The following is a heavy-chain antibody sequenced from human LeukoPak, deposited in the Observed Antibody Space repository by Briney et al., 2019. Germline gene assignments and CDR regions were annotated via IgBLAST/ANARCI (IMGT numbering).Heavy chain of an antibody. CDR2: ISSSSSTI. Sequence: GGSLRLSCAAPGFTFSSYSVNWVRQAPGKGLEWVSYISSSSSTIYYADSVKGRFTISRDNAKNSLYLQMNSLRAEDTAVYYCARGSSLTTATSALFESWGQGSLVTVSS. D-gene: IGHD1-1*01. CDR3: ARGSSLTTATSALFES. CDR1: GFTFSSYS. V-gene: IGHV3-48*01. J-gene: IGHJ4*02.